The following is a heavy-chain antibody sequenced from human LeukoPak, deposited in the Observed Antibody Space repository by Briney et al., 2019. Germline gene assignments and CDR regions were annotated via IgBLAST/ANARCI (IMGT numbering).Heavy chain of an antibody. CDR2: INHSGST. CDR1: GGSFSGYY. J-gene: IGHJ4*02. CDR3: ARGYAGVAGTGRYFDY. V-gene: IGHV4-34*01. Sequence: PSETLSLTCAVYGGSFSGYYWSWIRQPPGKGLEWIGEINHSGSTNYNPSLKGRVTISVDTSKNQFSLKLSSVTAADTAVYYCARGYAGVAGTGRYFDYWGQGTLVTVSS. D-gene: IGHD6-19*01.